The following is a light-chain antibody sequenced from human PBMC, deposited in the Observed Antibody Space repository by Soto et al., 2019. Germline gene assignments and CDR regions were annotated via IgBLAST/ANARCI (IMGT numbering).Light chain of an antibody. Sequence: DIQMTQSPSAVSASVGDRVTITCRARQGVAYWLAWYQQKPGKAPKLLIYAASTLQSGVPSRFSGSGSGTDFTLTITSLQPEDFATYYCQQAHSFPITFGQGTRLEIK. CDR3: QQAHSFPIT. CDR1: QGVAYW. CDR2: AAS. V-gene: IGKV1D-12*01. J-gene: IGKJ5*01.